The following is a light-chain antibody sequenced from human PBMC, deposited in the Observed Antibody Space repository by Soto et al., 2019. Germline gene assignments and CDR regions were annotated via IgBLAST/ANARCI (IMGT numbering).Light chain of an antibody. CDR2: EVS. V-gene: IGLV2-14*01. Sequence: QSALTQPASVSGSPGQSITISCTGTSSDVGGYNYVSWYQQHPGKAPKLMIYEVSNRPSGVSNPFSGSKSGNTASLTISGLQAEDEADYYCSSYTSSSTLLVFGGGTQLTVL. J-gene: IGLJ2*01. CDR3: SSYTSSSTLLV. CDR1: SSDVGGYNY.